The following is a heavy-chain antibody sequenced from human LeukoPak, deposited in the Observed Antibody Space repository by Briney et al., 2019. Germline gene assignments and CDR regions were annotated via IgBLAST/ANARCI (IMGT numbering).Heavy chain of an antibody. CDR2: INHSGST. Sequence: GSLRLSCEASRFTFSSAWMSWIRQPPGKGLEWIGEINHSGSTNYNPSLKSRVTISVDTSKNQFSLKLSSVTAADTAVYYCARVSPGEYYYYYYYMDVWGKGTTVTVSS. CDR1: RFTFSSAW. J-gene: IGHJ6*03. CDR3: ARVSPGEYYYYYYYMDV. D-gene: IGHD3-16*01. V-gene: IGHV4-34*01.